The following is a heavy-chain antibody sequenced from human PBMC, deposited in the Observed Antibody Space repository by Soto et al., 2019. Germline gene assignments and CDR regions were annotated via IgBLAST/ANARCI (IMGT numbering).Heavy chain of an antibody. Sequence: QVHLVESGGGLVKPGGSLRLSCTASGFTFSDYYMSWIRQAPGEGLEWISYISSTSSYTDYADSVKGRFTISRDNAKNSLYLQMNSLRDEDTAVYYCMRDLGWSPLWEYWGQGTLVTVSS. CDR1: GFTFSDYY. CDR2: ISSTSSYT. J-gene: IGHJ4*02. V-gene: IGHV3-11*05. CDR3: MRDLGWSPLWEY. D-gene: IGHD1-26*01.